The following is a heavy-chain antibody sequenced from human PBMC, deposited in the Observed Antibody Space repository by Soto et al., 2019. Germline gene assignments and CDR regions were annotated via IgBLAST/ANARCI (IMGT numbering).Heavy chain of an antibody. D-gene: IGHD2-15*01. CDR3: XREGVHCSGGSCYGMDV. CDR2: ISSSSSYI. CDR1: GFTFSSYS. J-gene: IGHJ6*02. V-gene: IGHV3-21*01. Sequence: GGSLRLSCAASGFTFSSYSMNWVRQAPGKGLEWVSSISSSSSYIYYADSVKGRFTISRDNAKNSLYLQMNSLRAEDTAVYYCXREGVHCSGGSCYGMDVWGQGTTVTVSS.